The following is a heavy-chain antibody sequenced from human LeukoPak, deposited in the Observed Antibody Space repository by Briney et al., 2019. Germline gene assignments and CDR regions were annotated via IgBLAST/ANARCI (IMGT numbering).Heavy chain of an antibody. CDR3: ARDHVIKQAPPGY. V-gene: IGHV3-30*04. CDR1: GFTFSSYA. J-gene: IGHJ4*02. D-gene: IGHD3-10*01. Sequence: GGSLRLSCAASGFTFSSYAMHWVRQAPGKGLEWVAVVWFDGTNKFYADSVKGRFTISRDNSKNTVYLQMNSLRAEDTAVYYCARDHVIKQAPPGYWGQGTLVTVSS. CDR2: VWFDGTNK.